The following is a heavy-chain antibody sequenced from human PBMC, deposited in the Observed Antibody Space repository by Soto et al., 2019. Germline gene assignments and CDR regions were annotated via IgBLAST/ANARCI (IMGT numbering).Heavy chain of an antibody. V-gene: IGHV4-34*01. D-gene: IGHD6-19*01. CDR2: INHSGST. J-gene: IGHJ4*02. CDR3: AREAVAEDY. Sequence: VQLVESGGGLVQPGGSLRLSCAASGFTVSSNYMSWVRQAPGKGLEWIGEINHSGSTNYNPSLKSRVTISVDTSKNQFSLKLSSVTAADTAVYYCAREAVAEDYWGQGTLVTVSS. CDR1: GFTVSSNY.